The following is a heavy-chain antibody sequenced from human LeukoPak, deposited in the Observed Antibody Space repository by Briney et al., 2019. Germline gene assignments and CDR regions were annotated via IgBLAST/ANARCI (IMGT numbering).Heavy chain of an antibody. CDR3: ARDYWDVTGSPLGY. J-gene: IGHJ4*02. V-gene: IGHV3-53*01. Sequence: PGGSLRLSCAASGFTVSSNYMSWVRQAPGKGLEWVSVIYSGGSTYYADSVKGRFTISRDNSKNTLYLQMNSLRAEDTAVYYCARDYWDVTGSPLGYWGQGTLVTVSS. D-gene: IGHD2-21*02. CDR1: GFTVSSNY. CDR2: IYSGGST.